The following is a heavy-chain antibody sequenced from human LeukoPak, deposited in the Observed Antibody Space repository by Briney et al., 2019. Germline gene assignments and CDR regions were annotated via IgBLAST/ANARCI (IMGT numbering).Heavy chain of an antibody. V-gene: IGHV3-33*01. Sequence: GGALRISCAASGFTFSNYGMDWVRPAPGKGPERVAVIWYDGSNKYYADSVKGRFTISRDNSKNTLYLQMNSLRAEDTAVYYCAGNYGPYYFDYWGQGTLVTVSS. D-gene: IGHD3-10*01. CDR1: GFTFSNYG. J-gene: IGHJ4*02. CDR2: IWYDGSNK. CDR3: AGNYGPYYFDY.